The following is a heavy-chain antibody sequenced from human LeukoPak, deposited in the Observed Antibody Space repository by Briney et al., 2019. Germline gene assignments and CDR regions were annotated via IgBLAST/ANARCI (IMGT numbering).Heavy chain of an antibody. CDR1: GYSFTSYW. D-gene: IGHD3-9*01. Sequence: GESLKISCKGSGYSFTSYWIGWVRQMPGKGLEWMGIIYPGDSDTRYSPSFQGQVTISADKSISTAYLQWSSLKASDTAMYYCAKTYYDILTGYTYYFDYWGQGTLVTVSS. CDR3: AKTYYDILTGYTYYFDY. J-gene: IGHJ4*02. V-gene: IGHV5-51*01. CDR2: IYPGDSDT.